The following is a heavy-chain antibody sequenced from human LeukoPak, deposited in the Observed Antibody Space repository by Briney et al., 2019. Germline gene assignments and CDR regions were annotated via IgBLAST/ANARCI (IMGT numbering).Heavy chain of an antibody. CDR3: AKTASSSGE. CDR2: ISGNSDKT. V-gene: IGHV3-23*01. CDR1: GFTFSTTG. Sequence: GGSLRLSCAASGFTFSTTGMSWVRQAPGKGLEWVSGISGNSDKTYYADSVKGRFSVFRDNSRNTLYLQMNNVRVEDTALYYCAKTASSSGEWGQGTLVTVSS. D-gene: IGHD6-6*01. J-gene: IGHJ4*02.